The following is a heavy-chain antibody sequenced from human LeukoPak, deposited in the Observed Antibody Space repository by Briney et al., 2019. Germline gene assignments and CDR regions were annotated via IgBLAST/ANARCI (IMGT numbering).Heavy chain of an antibody. D-gene: IGHD3-10*01. V-gene: IGHV3-66*01. J-gene: IGHJ3*02. CDR2: VYSGGST. Sequence: GGSLRLSCAASGFTVSSNYMSWVRQAPGKGLEWVSVVYSGGSTYYADSVKGRFTISRDNSKNTLYLQMNSLRAEDTAVYYCARGITKKIYGDAFDIWGQGTMVTVSS. CDR3: ARGITKKIYGDAFDI. CDR1: GFTVSSNY.